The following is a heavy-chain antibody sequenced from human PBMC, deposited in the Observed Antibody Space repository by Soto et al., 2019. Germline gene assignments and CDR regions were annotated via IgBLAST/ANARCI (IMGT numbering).Heavy chain of an antibody. D-gene: IGHD6-19*01. Sequence: QVQLVQSGAEVKKPGSSVKVSCKASGGTFSSYAISWVRQAPGQGLEWMGGIIPIFGTANYEQKFQGTVTITADESTSTAYMELSSPRSEDTGVYYCARAGSYSSGWYGWTDYLGQGTLVTVSS. CDR2: IIPIFGTA. CDR3: ARAGSYSSGWYGWTDY. J-gene: IGHJ4*02. CDR1: GGTFSSYA. V-gene: IGHV1-69*12.